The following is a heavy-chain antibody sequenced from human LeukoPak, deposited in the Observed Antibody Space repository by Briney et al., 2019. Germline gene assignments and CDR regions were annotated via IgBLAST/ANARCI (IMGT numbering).Heavy chain of an antibody. V-gene: IGHV3-9*01. D-gene: IGHD5-18*01. CDR1: GFTFDDYA. CDR3: AKDLFVSYGPEDAFDI. Sequence: TGGSLRLSCAASGFTFDDYAMHWVRQAPGKGLEWVSGISWNSGSIGYADSVKGRFTISRDNAKNSLYLQMNSLRAEDTALYYCAKDLFVSYGPEDAFDIWGQGTMVTVSS. CDR2: ISWNSGSI. J-gene: IGHJ3*02.